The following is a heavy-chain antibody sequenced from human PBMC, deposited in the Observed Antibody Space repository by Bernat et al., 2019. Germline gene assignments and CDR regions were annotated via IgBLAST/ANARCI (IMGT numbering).Heavy chain of an antibody. J-gene: IGHJ6*04. CDR2: INAGNGNT. CDR3: ARARAFVNYYGSGSYNRGYYDYGMDV. V-gene: IGHV1-3*01. D-gene: IGHD3-10*01. CDR1: GYTFTSYA. Sequence: QVQLVQSGAEVKKPGASVKVSCKASGYTFTSYAMHWVRQAPGQRLEWMGWINAGNGNTKYSQKFQGSVAITGDTSAGTAYRELSSVRSEDTDVYYCARARAFVNYYGSGSYNRGYYDYGMDVWGEGNTVDVSS.